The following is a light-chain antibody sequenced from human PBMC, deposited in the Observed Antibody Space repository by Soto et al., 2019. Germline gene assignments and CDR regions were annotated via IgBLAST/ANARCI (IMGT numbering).Light chain of an antibody. Sequence: EFVLTQSPGTLSLSRGERATLSCRASQTVRNNYLAWYQQKPGQAPRLLIYDASSRATGIPYRFSGGGSGTDFTLTISRLEPEDFAVYYCQQFSSYPLTFGGGTKVDIK. J-gene: IGKJ4*01. V-gene: IGKV3-20*01. CDR1: QTVRNNY. CDR2: DAS. CDR3: QQFSSYPLT.